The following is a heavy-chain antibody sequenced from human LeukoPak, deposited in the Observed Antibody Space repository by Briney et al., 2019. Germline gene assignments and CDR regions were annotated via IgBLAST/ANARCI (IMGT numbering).Heavy chain of an antibody. J-gene: IGHJ4*02. V-gene: IGHV3-48*01. CDR2: ISSGGSTI. CDR3: ARDPPYYYGSGSYYFDY. CDR1: GFTFSSYS. Sequence: PGGSLRLSCAASGFTFSSYSMNWVRQAPGKGLEWVSYISSGGSTIYYADSVKGRFTISRDNAKNSLYLQMNSLRAEDTAVYYCARDPPYYYGSGSYYFDYWGQGTLVTVSS. D-gene: IGHD3-10*01.